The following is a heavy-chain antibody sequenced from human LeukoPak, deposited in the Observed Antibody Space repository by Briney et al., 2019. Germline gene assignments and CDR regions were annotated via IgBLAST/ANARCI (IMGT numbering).Heavy chain of an antibody. CDR2: IRHDEANS. Sequence: GGSLRLSCAVSGFNLNSYAMHWVRQAPGKGLEWVTVIRHDEANSFYADSVQVRFTISRDTSKKLLYLQMNSLRVEDTAVYYCAKEYTPSSPLGELDSWGQGTLVTVSS. CDR3: AKEYTPSSPLGELDS. J-gene: IGHJ4*02. D-gene: IGHD6-6*01. V-gene: IGHV3-30*02. CDR1: GFNLNSYA.